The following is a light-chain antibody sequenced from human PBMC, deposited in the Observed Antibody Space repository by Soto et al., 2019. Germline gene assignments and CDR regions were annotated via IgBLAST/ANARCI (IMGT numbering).Light chain of an antibody. CDR3: QHSYTTSWT. J-gene: IGKJ1*01. Sequence: DIQMTQSPSSLSASVGDRVTITCRASQSISSYLNWYQQKVGKAPKLLIYDASSLQSGVPSRFSGSGSGTDFTLIISSLQPEDFATYYCQHSYTTSWTFGQGTKVELQ. CDR1: QSISSY. CDR2: DAS. V-gene: IGKV1-39*01.